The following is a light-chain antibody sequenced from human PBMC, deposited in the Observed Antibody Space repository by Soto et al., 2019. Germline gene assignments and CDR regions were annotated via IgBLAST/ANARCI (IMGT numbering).Light chain of an antibody. V-gene: IGKV1-39*01. CDR1: QSLGTY. CDR3: QLSLSTPYI. J-gene: IGKJ2*01. Sequence: DIQMTQSPSSLAASVGDRVTITCRASQSLGTYLNWYQQKIGKAPKLLIYAASSLQSGVPSRFSGSGSGTDFTLTIGRLLPEDFAAYFCQLSLSTPYIFGQGPKLELK. CDR2: AAS.